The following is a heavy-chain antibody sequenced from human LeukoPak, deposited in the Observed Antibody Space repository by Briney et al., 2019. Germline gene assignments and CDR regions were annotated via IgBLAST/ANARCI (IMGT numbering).Heavy chain of an antibody. D-gene: IGHD3-22*01. CDR3: ARASLSRNIYDSSGYYLHY. V-gene: IGHV3-23*01. J-gene: IGHJ4*02. CDR1: GFTFSSYG. CDR2: ISGSGGST. Sequence: GGSLRLSCAASGFTFSSYGMTWVRQAPGKGLEWVSAISGSGGSTYYADSVKGRFTISRDSSKNTLYLQMNSLRAEDTAVYYCARASLSRNIYDSSGYYLHYWGQGTLVTVSS.